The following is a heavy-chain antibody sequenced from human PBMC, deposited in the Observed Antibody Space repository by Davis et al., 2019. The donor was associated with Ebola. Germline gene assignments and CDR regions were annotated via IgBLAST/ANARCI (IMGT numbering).Heavy chain of an antibody. CDR1: GYSISSGYY. Sequence: MPSETLSLTCTVSGYSISSGYYWGWIRQPPGKGLEWIGSIYHSGSTYYNPSLKSRVTISVDTSKNQFSLKLSSVTAADTAVYYCGRQIWERYDILTGHYRTPYYFDYWGQGTLVTVSS. J-gene: IGHJ4*02. CDR2: IYHSGST. D-gene: IGHD3-9*01. V-gene: IGHV4-38-2*02. CDR3: GRQIWERYDILTGHYRTPYYFDY.